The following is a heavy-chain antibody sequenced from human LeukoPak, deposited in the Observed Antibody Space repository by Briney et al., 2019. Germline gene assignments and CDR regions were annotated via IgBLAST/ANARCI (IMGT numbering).Heavy chain of an antibody. CDR1: GYSISSGYY. V-gene: IGHV4-38-2*02. D-gene: IGHD3-22*01. Sequence: SETLSLTCTVSGYSISSGYYWGWIRQPPGKGLEWIGSIYHSGSTYYNPSLKSRVTISVDKSKNHFSLNLSSVTAADTAVYYCARVGYHYYDSTGYSNFDYWGQGTLVTVSS. J-gene: IGHJ4*02. CDR3: ARVGYHYYDSTGYSNFDY. CDR2: IYHSGST.